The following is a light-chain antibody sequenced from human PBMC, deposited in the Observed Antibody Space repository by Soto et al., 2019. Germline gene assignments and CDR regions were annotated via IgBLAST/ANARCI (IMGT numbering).Light chain of an antibody. CDR1: QSVSSSY. CDR2: GAS. J-gene: IGKJ1*01. V-gene: IGKV3-20*01. Sequence: ETVLTQSPGTLSLSPGERATLSCRASQSVSSSYLAWYQQKSGQAPRLLIYGASSRATGIPDRFSGSGSGKDFTLTISRLEPEDFAVYYCQQYGSSPPSWTFGQVTKVEIK. CDR3: QQYGSSPPSWT.